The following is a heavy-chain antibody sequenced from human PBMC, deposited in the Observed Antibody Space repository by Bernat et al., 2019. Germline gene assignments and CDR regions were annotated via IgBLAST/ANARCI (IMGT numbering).Heavy chain of an antibody. CDR1: GFTFSTYA. V-gene: IGHV3-23*01. Sequence: EVQLLESGGGSVQPGESLRLSCAASGFTFSTYAMTWVRQAPGKGLEWVSVISCDGGSKNYADSVKGRFTISRDNSKNTLYLQMNSLRVEDTAVYYCAKYGTSSSVGYLDLWGRGTLVTVSS. D-gene: IGHD2-15*01. CDR3: AKYGTSSSVGYLDL. J-gene: IGHJ2*01. CDR2: ISCDGGSK.